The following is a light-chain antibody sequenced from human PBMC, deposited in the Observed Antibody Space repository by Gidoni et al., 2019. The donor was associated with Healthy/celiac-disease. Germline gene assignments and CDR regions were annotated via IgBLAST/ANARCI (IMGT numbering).Light chain of an antibody. V-gene: IGLV2-8*01. CDR1: SSDVGGYNY. CDR2: EVS. J-gene: IGLJ2*01. CDR3: SSYAGSNNL. Sequence: QSARTQPPSASGSPGQSVTISCTGTSSDVGGYNYVSWYQQHPGKAPKLMIYEVSKLPAGVPDRFSGSKSGNTASLTVSGLQAEDEADYYCSSYAGSNNLFGGGTKLTV.